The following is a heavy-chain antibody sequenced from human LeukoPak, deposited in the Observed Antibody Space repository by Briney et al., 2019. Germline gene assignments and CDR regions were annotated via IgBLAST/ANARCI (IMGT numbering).Heavy chain of an antibody. D-gene: IGHD6-13*01. V-gene: IGHV5-51*01. CDR2: IYPGDSDT. CDR1: GYSFTSYW. Sequence: GESLKISFKGSGYSFTSYWIGWVRQMPGKGLEWVGIIYPGDSDTRYSPSFQGQVTISADKSISTAYLQWSSLKASDTAMYYCARLTSSWYHGFDYWGQGTLVTVSS. J-gene: IGHJ4*02. CDR3: ARLTSSWYHGFDY.